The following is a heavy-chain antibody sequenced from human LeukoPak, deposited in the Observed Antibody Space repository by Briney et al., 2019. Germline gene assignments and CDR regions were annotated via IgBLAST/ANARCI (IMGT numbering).Heavy chain of an antibody. CDR2: IYTSGST. V-gene: IGHV4-4*07. J-gene: IGHJ3*02. D-gene: IGHD3-9*01. CDR1: GGSISSYY. CDR3: ARDYDILTGYSNDAFDI. Sequence: SETLSLTCTVSGGSISSYYWSWIRQPAGKGLEWIGRIYTSGSTNYNPSLKSRVTMSVDTSKNQFSLKLSSVTAADTAVYYCARDYDILTGYSNDAFDIWGQGTMVTVSS.